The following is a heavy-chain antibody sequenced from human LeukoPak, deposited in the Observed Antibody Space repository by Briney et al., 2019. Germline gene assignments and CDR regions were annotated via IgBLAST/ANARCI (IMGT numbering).Heavy chain of an antibody. CDR3: NAYYYGSGSYLSPYYFDY. V-gene: IGHV3-15*01. Sequence: GGSLRLSCAASGFTFSNAWMSWVRQAPGKGLEWVGRIKSKTDGGTTDYAAPVKGRFTISRDDSKNTLYLQMNSLKTEDTAVYYCNAYYYGSGSYLSPYYFDYWGQGTLVTVSS. CDR1: GFTFSNAW. J-gene: IGHJ4*02. D-gene: IGHD3-10*01. CDR2: IKSKTDGGTT.